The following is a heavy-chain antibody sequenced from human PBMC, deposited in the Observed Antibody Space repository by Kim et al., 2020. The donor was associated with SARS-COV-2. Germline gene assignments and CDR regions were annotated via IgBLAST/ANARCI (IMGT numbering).Heavy chain of an antibody. CDR3: ARAPQLRNNWFDP. V-gene: IGHV1-3*01. Sequence: YSPKFQGRVTITRDTSASTAYLELSSLRSEDTAIYYCARAPQLRNNWFDPWGQGTLVIVSS. J-gene: IGHJ5*02. D-gene: IGHD4-17*01.